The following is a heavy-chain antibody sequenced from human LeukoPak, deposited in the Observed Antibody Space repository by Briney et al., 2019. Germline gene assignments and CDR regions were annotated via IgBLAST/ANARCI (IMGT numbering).Heavy chain of an antibody. CDR3: ARLPTEEVYDFWSGRVFDP. J-gene: IGHJ5*02. CDR1: GYSISSGYY. CDR2: IYHSGST. D-gene: IGHD3-3*01. V-gene: IGHV4-38-2*01. Sequence: PSETLSLTCAVSGYSISSGYYCGWIRQPPGKGLEWIGSIYHSGSTYYSPSLKSRVTISVDTSKNQFSLKLSSVTAADTAVYYCARLPTEEVYDFWSGRVFDPWGQGTLVTVSS.